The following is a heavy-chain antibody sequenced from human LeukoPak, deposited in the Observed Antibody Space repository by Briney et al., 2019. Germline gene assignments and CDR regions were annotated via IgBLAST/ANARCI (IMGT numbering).Heavy chain of an antibody. V-gene: IGHV3-23*01. Sequence: GSLRLSCGASGFTFSNFAMSWVRQAPGKGLEWVSGILDSGYSTYYANSVKGRFTISRDNSNNTLYLQMNSLRAEDTAVYYCAKLGGHPLHNYYVGVWGKGTTVAVSS. CDR2: ILDSGYST. CDR1: GFTFSNFA. CDR3: AKLGGHPLHNYYVGV. D-gene: IGHD3-16*01. J-gene: IGHJ6*03.